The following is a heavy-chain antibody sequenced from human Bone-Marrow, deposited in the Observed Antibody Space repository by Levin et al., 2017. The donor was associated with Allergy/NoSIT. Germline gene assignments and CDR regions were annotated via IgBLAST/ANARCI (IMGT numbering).Heavy chain of an antibody. J-gene: IGHJ1*01. D-gene: IGHD5-24*01. CDR2: MNPNSGNT. Sequence: GESLKISCKASGYTFTSYDINWVRQATGQGLEWMGWMNPNSGNTGYAQKFQGRVTMTRNTSISTAYMELSSLRSEDTAVYYCARGPRGGWLQLFQHWGQGTLVTVSS. CDR3: ARGPRGGWLQLFQH. V-gene: IGHV1-8*01. CDR1: GYTFTSYD.